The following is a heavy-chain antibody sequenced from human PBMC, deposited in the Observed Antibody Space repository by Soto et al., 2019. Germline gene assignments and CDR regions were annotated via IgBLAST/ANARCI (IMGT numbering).Heavy chain of an antibody. V-gene: IGHV5-51*01. CDR3: ARHYLGLSPYDD. CDR2: IYPGDSDT. D-gene: IGHD7-27*01. J-gene: IGHJ4*02. Sequence: LGESLKISCKASGYNFFSHWIAWVRQKPGRGLELMGKIYPGDSDTKYSPSFQGQVTISADKSISTAYLHLNRLTASDTATYYCARHYLGLSPYDDWGQGTLVTVSS. CDR1: GYNFFSHW.